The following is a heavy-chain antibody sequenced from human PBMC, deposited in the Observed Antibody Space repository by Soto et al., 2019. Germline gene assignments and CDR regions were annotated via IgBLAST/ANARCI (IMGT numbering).Heavy chain of an antibody. CDR3: ARAAFGDYDLDY. V-gene: IGHV4-34*01. CDR2: INHSGST. D-gene: IGHD4-17*01. J-gene: IGHJ4*02. Sequence: QVQLQQWGAGLLKPSETLSLTCAVYGGSFSGYYWSWIRQPLGKGLEWIGEINHSGSTNYNPSLKSRVTISVDTSKNQFSLKLSSVTAADTAVYYCARAAFGDYDLDYWGQGTLVTVSS. CDR1: GGSFSGYY.